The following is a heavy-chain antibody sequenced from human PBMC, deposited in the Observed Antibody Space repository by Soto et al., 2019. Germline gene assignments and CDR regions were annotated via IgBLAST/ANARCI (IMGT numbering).Heavy chain of an antibody. CDR1: GYSFTTYW. Sequence: PGESLKISCTASGYSFTTYWIGWVRQMPGKGLEWMGIIYPGDSDTRYSPSFQGQVTISADKSISTAYLQWSSLKASDTAIYYCARAPSGYTPHAYWARGTLVTVSS. D-gene: IGHD5-12*01. CDR3: ARAPSGYTPHAY. CDR2: IYPGDSDT. V-gene: IGHV5-51*01. J-gene: IGHJ4*01.